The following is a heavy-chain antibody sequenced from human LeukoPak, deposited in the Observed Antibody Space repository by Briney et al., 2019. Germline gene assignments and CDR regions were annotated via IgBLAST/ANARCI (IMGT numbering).Heavy chain of an antibody. Sequence: ASVKVSCKASGYTFIGYYMHWVRQAPGQGLEWMGWINPNSGGTDCAQRFQGRVTMTRDTSITMLYMEMSSLTPDDTAVYYCARAGYCSDGKCYTFDYWGQGTLVTVSS. V-gene: IGHV1-2*02. CDR3: ARAGYCSDGKCYTFDY. CDR1: GYTFIGYY. D-gene: IGHD2-15*01. J-gene: IGHJ4*02. CDR2: INPNSGGT.